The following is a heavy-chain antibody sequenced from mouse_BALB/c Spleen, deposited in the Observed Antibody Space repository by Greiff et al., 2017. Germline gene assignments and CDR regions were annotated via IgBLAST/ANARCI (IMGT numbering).Heavy chain of an antibody. CDR2: IDPANGNT. CDR3: ARWDYDYAGTY. CDR1: GFNIKDTY. J-gene: IGHJ3*01. V-gene: IGHV14-3*02. Sequence: VHVKQSGAELVKPGASVKLSCTASGFNIKDTYMHWVKQRPEQGLEWIGRIDPANGNTKYDPKFQGKATITADTSSNTAYLQLSSLTSEDTAVYYCARWDYDYAGTYWGQEALVTVSA. D-gene: IGHD2-4*01.